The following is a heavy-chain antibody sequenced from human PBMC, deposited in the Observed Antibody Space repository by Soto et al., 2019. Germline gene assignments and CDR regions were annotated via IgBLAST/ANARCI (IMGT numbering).Heavy chain of an antibody. D-gene: IGHD6-6*01. V-gene: IGHV4-34*01. J-gene: IGHJ5*02. Sequence: SETLSLTCAVYGGSFSGYYWSWIRQPPGKGLEWIGEINHSGSTNYNPSLKSRVTISVDTSKNQFSLKLSSVTAADTAVYYCARGLVIIAARRGWFDPWGQGNLVTVSS. CDR2: INHSGST. CDR3: ARGLVIIAARRGWFDP. CDR1: GGSFSGYY.